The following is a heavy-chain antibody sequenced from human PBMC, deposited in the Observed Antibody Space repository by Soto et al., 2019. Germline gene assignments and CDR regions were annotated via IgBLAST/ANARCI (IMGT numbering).Heavy chain of an antibody. V-gene: IGHV4-34*01. J-gene: IGHJ4*02. CDR2: INHSGST. CDR1: GGSFSGYY. Sequence: LSLTCADYGGSFSGYYWSWIRQPPGKGLEWIGEINHSGSTNYNPSLKSRVTISVDTSKNQFSLKLSSVTAADTAVYYCARGSGANFYYWGQGTLVTVSS. D-gene: IGHD2-15*01. CDR3: ARGSGANFYY.